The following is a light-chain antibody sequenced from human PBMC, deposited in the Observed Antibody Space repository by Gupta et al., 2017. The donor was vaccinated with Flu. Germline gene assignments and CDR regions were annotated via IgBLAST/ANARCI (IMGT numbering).Light chain of an antibody. V-gene: IGKV1-33*01. CDR2: DES. Sequence: DIQMTESPSSLSASVGDRVTITCQASQAIRNYLNWYKQKPSEAPKRLIYDESNWETGVTARFSGSGDARDVTFTISSRQQEEIAPYYCQQQGNHPQLTFGGGTKVEIK. CDR1: QAIRNY. CDR3: QQQGNHPQLT. J-gene: IGKJ4*01.